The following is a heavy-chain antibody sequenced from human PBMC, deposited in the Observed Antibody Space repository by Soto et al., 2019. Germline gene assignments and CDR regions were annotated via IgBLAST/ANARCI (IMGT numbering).Heavy chain of an antibody. CDR2: ITSSRSYI. D-gene: IGHD3-22*01. V-gene: IGHV3-21*01. CDR3: ARDRDYYYSSGSYFAY. Sequence: EVQLVESGGGLVKPGGSLRLSCAASGFTFSSYSMNWVRQAPGQGLEWVSSITSSRSYIYYADSVKGRFTIYRDNAKNSLYRQMNSLRAEDTTVYYCARDRDYYYSSGSYFAYWFHGTLVIVSS. CDR1: GFTFSSYS. J-gene: IGHJ4*01.